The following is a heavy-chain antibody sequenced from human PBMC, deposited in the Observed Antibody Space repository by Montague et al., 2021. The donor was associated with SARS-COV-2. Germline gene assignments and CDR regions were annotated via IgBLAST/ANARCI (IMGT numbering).Heavy chain of an antibody. CDR3: AKDLSLLWFGELPPLGYYYVIDV. V-gene: IGHV3-23*01. CDR1: GFTFSSYS. D-gene: IGHD3-10*01. J-gene: IGHJ6*02. Sequence: SLRLSCAASGFTFSSYSMSWVRQAPGKGLEWVSAISGSGGSTYYADSVKGRVTISRDNSKNTLYPQMNSLRAEDTAVYYCAKDLSLLWFGELPPLGYYYVIDVWGQGTTVTVSS. CDR2: ISGSGGST.